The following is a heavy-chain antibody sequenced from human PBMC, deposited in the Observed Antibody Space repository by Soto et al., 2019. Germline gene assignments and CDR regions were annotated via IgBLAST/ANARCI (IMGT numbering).Heavy chain of an antibody. V-gene: IGHV4-4*07. D-gene: IGHD6-13*01. Sequence: PSETLSLTCSVSGGSMTGYYWSWIRQPAGKGLEWIGRIYRSGDTNYNPSLKSRVTMSVDTSKNKFSLKVSSVTAADTAVYFCARGEAAGVDYGMDVWGQGTTVTVSS. CDR2: IYRSGDT. J-gene: IGHJ6*02. CDR3: ARGEAAGVDYGMDV. CDR1: GGSMTGYY.